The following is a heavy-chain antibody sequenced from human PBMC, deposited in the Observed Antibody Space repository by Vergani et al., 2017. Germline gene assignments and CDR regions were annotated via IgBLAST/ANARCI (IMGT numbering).Heavy chain of an antibody. D-gene: IGHD2-15*01. Sequence: QVRLQESGPGLVKPSETLSLTCTVSGGSISSYYWSWIRQPPGKGLEWIGYIYYSGSTNYNPSLKSRVTISVDTSKNQFSLKLSSVTAADTAVYYCAREACSGGSCYYYMDVWGKGTTVTVSS. CDR2: IYYSGST. V-gene: IGHV4-59*01. CDR3: AREACSGGSCYYYMDV. J-gene: IGHJ6*03. CDR1: GGSISSYY.